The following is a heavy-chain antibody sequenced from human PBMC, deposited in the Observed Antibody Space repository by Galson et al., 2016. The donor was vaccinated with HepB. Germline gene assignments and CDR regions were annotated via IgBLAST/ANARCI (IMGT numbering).Heavy chain of an antibody. CDR3: ARSGGTYSSSSYYFDS. J-gene: IGHJ4*02. CDR1: GMTFSDSY. Sequence: SLRLSCAASGMTFSDSYMSWIRQPPGRGLEWVAYISSASATISYADSVRGRFTISRDNDKHSLYLQMNSLRAEDTAVYYCARSGGTYSSSSYYFDSWGQGTLVAVSS. CDR2: ISSASATI. V-gene: IGHV3-11*04. D-gene: IGHD6-6*01.